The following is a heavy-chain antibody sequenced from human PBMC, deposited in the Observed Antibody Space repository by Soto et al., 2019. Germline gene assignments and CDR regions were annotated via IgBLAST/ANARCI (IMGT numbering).Heavy chain of an antibody. Sequence: PSETLSLTCAVYGGSFSGYYWSWIRQPPGKGLEWIGEINHSGSTNYNPSLKSRVTISVDTSKNQFSLKLSSVTAADTAVYYCARGSDGYRFDYWGQGTLVTVPQ. CDR3: ARGSDGYRFDY. D-gene: IGHD1-1*01. CDR2: INHSGST. J-gene: IGHJ4*02. CDR1: GGSFSGYY. V-gene: IGHV4-34*01.